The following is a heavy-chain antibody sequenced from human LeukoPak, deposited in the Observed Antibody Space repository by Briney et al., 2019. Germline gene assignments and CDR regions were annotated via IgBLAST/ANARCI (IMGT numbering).Heavy chain of an antibody. CDR2: IKQDGSEK. D-gene: IGHD3-10*01. Sequence: GGSLRLSCAASGFTFSSYWMSWVRQAPGKGLDWVASIKQDGSEKYYVDSVKGRLTISRDNAKNSLYLQMNSLRAEDTAVYYCARWSGELSAVDYWGQGTLVTVSS. CDR1: GFTFSSYW. CDR3: ARWSGELSAVDY. V-gene: IGHV3-7*01. J-gene: IGHJ4*02.